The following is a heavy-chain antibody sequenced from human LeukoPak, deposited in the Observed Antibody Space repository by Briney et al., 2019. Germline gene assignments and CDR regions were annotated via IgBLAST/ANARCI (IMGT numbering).Heavy chain of an antibody. CDR3: GRHRSGSGTYFIDH. CDR2: MKKDGSET. V-gene: IGHV3-7*01. D-gene: IGHD3-10*01. CDR1: GFTFISYS. J-gene: IGHJ4*02. Sequence: TGGSLRLSCVVSGFTFISYSMIWVRQAPGKGLQWVANMKKDGSETNYGDSVKGRFTISRDNAKNSLYLQMNSLRAEDTAVYYCGRHRSGSGTYFIDHWGQGTLVSVSS.